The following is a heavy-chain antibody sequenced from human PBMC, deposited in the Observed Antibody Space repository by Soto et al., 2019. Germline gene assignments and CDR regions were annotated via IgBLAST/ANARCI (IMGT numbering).Heavy chain of an antibody. CDR3: ARVHGEQGSWFVP. Sequence: QVQLVQSGAEVKKPGASVKVSCKASGYTFTSYGISWVRQAPGQGLEWMGWISAYNCNTNYAQKLQGRVTMTPDTSASPAYVELRSLRPDDTAVHYCARVHGEQGSWFVPWGQGTLVTVSS. CDR2: ISAYNCNT. V-gene: IGHV1-18*01. CDR1: GYTFTSYG. J-gene: IGHJ5*02. D-gene: IGHD4-17*01.